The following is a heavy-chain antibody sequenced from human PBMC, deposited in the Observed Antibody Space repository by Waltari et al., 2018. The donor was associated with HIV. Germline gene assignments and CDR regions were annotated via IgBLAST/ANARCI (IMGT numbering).Heavy chain of an antibody. J-gene: IGHJ4*02. V-gene: IGHV1-24*01. D-gene: IGHD4-17*01. CDR3: ATEDGDYGVPHFVDY. CDR2: LEPEEGET. CDR1: GYTLTELS. Sequence: QVQLVQSGAEVKKPGASVKVSCKVSGYTLTELSMHWVRQAPGKGLEWMGVLEPEEGETIYAQKFQGRVTMTEDTSTDTAYMEMSSVRSEDTAVYYCATEDGDYGVPHFVDYWGQGTLVTVSS.